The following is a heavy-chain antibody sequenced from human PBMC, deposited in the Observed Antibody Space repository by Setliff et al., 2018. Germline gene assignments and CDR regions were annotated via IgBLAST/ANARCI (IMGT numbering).Heavy chain of an antibody. Sequence: AASVKVSRKASGYTLSKYYMHWVRQAPGQGLEWMGIINPSGGLTKYAQKLQGRVTMTTDTSTSTAYMEVRSLRSDDTAVYYCARAPGTVVVPASRSAFDIWGQGTMVTVSS. CDR1: GYTLSKYY. D-gene: IGHD2-2*01. J-gene: IGHJ3*02. V-gene: IGHV1-46*01. CDR3: ARAPGTVVVPASRSAFDI. CDR2: INPSGGLT.